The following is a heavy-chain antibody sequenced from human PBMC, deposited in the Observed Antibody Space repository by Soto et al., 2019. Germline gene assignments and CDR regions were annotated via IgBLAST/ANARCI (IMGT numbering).Heavy chain of an antibody. CDR3: ARERMYSSRLFDY. D-gene: IGHD6-13*01. Sequence: VQLVESGVGVLQPGLSLRLSCAAAGFTFSSYAMHWVRQAPGKGLEWVAVISYDGSNKYYADSVKGRFTISRDNSKNTLYMQMNSLRAEDTAVYYCARERMYSSRLFDYWGQGTLFTVSS. J-gene: IGHJ4*02. CDR2: ISYDGSNK. CDR1: GFTFSSYA. V-gene: IGHV3-30-3*01.